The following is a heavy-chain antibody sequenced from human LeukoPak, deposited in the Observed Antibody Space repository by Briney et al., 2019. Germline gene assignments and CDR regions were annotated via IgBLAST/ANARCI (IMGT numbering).Heavy chain of an antibody. CDR1: GGSISSSSYY. V-gene: IGHV4-39*01. CDR3: ARAGLETYYGKSYFDY. D-gene: IGHD3-10*01. Sequence: KPSETLSLTCTVSGGSISSSSYYWGWIRQPPGKGLEWIGSVYYSGSTYYNPSLKSRVTISVDTSKNQFSLKLSSVTPADTAVYYCARAGLETYYGKSYFDYGGQGTLVTVSS. CDR2: VYYSGST. J-gene: IGHJ4*02.